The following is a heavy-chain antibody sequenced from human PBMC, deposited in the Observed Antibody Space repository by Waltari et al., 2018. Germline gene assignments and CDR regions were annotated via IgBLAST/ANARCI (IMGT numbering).Heavy chain of an antibody. CDR1: GDSINSGDYY. J-gene: IGHJ3*02. V-gene: IGHV4-30-4*08. CDR3: ARSRITIFGVADTFDI. Sequence: QVQLQESGPGLVKPSQTLSLTCSVSGDSINSGDYYWSWIRPPPGKGLEWLGHIYYSGYTLYTPSLKRRITISMDTSKNEFSLKLNSVTAADTAVYYCARSRITIFGVADTFDIWGQGTTVTVSS. D-gene: IGHD3-3*01. CDR2: IYYSGYT.